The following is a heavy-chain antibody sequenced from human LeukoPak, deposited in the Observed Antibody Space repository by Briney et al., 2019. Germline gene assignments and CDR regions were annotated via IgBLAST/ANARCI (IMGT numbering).Heavy chain of an antibody. D-gene: IGHD2-15*01. CDR2: ISGSAGST. J-gene: IGHJ4*02. CDR1: GFTFSNYA. Sequence: GGSLRLSCAASGFTFSNYAMSWVRQAPGKGLEWVSVISGSAGSTYYTDSVKGQFTISRDNSKNTLYLEMNSLRAEDTAIYYCAREVGYFDFWGQGTLVTVSS. V-gene: IGHV3-23*01. CDR3: AREVGYFDF.